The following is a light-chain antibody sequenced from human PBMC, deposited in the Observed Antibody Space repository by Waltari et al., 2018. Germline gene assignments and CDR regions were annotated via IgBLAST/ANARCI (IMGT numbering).Light chain of an antibody. CDR3: QQYGSSIT. Sequence: EVVLTQSPGTLSLSPGERATLSYRASQSVSSGYLDWYQQKPAQDPRLLIYGASSRATGIPDRFSGSGSGIDFNLTISRLESEDFAMYYCQQYGSSITFGQGTRLEIK. V-gene: IGKV3-20*01. J-gene: IGKJ5*01. CDR2: GAS. CDR1: QSVSSGY.